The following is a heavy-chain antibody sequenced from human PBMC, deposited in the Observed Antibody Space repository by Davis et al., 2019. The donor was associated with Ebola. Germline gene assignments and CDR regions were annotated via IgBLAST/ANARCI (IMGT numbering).Heavy chain of an antibody. D-gene: IGHD2-2*01. J-gene: IGHJ6*02. CDR3: ARLAGVVPAAWRGYYGMDV. V-gene: IGHV3-33*01. Sequence: PRGSLRPSCAASGSTSSSYGMHWVRQAPGKGLEWVAVIWYDGSNKYYADSVKGRLTTSRDNSKNTLYLQMNSLRAEDTAVYYCARLAGVVPAAWRGYYGMDVWGQGTTVTVSS. CDR2: IWYDGSNK. CDR1: GSTSSSYG.